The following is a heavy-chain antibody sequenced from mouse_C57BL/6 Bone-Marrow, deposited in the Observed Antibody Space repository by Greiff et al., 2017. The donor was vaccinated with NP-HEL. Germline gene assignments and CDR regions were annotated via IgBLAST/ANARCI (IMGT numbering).Heavy chain of an antibody. V-gene: IGHV1-81*01. D-gene: IGHD2-4*01. J-gene: IGHJ2*01. CDR3: ASTMITTGGYYFDY. Sequence: QVQLQQSGAELARPGASVKLSCKASGYTFTSYGISWVKQSTGQGLEWIGEIYPRSGNTYYNEKLKGKATLTADKSSSTAYMELRSLTSEDSAVYFCASTMITTGGYYFDYWGQGTTLTVSS. CDR1: GYTFTSYG. CDR2: IYPRSGNT.